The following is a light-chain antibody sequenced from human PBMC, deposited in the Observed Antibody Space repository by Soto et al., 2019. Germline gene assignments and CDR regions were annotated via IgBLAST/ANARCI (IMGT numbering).Light chain of an antibody. CDR3: SSYAGSNNFV. CDR2: EVS. CDR1: SSDVGGYNY. Sequence: QSVLTQPPSASGSPGQSVTISCTGTSSDVGGYNYVSWYQQHPGKAPKLMIYEVSKRPSGVPDRFSGSKSGNTASLTVSRLQAEDEADYYCSSYAGSNNFVFGTG. V-gene: IGLV2-8*01. J-gene: IGLJ1*01.